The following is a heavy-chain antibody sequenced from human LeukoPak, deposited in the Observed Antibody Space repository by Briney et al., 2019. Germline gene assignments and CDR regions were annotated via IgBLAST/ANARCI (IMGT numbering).Heavy chain of an antibody. CDR2: IYPGDSDT. D-gene: IGHD3-10*01. V-gene: IGHV5-51*01. J-gene: IGHJ4*02. Sequence: GESLKISCETSGYSFTTFWIGWVRQMPGKGLEWMGIIYPGDSDTRYSPSFQGQVTISADKSISTAYLQWSSLKASDTAMYYCARRNYYGSGSYDYWDQGTLVTVSS. CDR3: ARRNYYGSGSYDY. CDR1: GYSFTTFW.